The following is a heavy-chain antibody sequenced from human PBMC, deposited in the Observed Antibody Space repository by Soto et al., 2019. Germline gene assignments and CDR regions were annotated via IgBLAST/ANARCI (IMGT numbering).Heavy chain of an antibody. D-gene: IGHD2-2*01. V-gene: IGHV3-30-3*01. Sequence: PGGSLRLSCAASGFTFSSYAMHWVRQAPGKGLEWVAVISYDGSNKYYADSVKGRFTISRDNSKNTLYLQMNSLRAEDTAVYYCARDICSSTSCQADYWGQGTLVTVSS. CDR1: GFTFSSYA. CDR2: ISYDGSNK. CDR3: ARDICSSTSCQADY. J-gene: IGHJ4*02.